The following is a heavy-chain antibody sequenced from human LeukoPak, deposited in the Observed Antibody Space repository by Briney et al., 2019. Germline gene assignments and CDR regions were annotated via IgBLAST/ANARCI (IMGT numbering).Heavy chain of an antibody. J-gene: IGHJ3*02. CDR3: ARNLRGPRYSGSYLDAFDI. CDR2: ISYDGSNK. Sequence: GSLRLSCAASGFTFSSYAMHWVRQAPGKGLEWVAVISYDGSNKYYADSVKGRFTISRDNSKNTLYLQMNSLRAEDTAVYYCARNLRGPRYSGSYLDAFDIWGQGTMVTVSS. D-gene: IGHD1-26*01. CDR1: GFTFSSYA. V-gene: IGHV3-30-3*01.